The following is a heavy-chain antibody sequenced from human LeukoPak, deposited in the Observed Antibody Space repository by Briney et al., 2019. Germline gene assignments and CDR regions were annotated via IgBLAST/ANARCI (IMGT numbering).Heavy chain of an antibody. Sequence: SETLSLTCAVYGGSFSGYYWSWIRQPPGKGLEWIGEINHSGSTNYNPSLKSRVTISVDTSKNQFSLKLSSVTAADTAFYYCASQGHHGKIVGTTLSYFYMDVWDKGTTVTVSS. CDR3: ASQGHHGKIVGTTLSYFYMDV. CDR1: GGSFSGYY. V-gene: IGHV4-34*01. J-gene: IGHJ6*03. D-gene: IGHD1-26*01. CDR2: INHSGST.